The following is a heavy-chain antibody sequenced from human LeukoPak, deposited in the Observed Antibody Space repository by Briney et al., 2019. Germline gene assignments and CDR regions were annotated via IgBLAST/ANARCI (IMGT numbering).Heavy chain of an antibody. J-gene: IGHJ6*02. CDR2: IYSCGST. CDR3: ARDYPIWFGVSGMDV. CDR1: GFTVSSNY. Sequence: GGSLRLSCAASGFTVSSNYMSWVRQAPGKGLEWVSVIYSCGSTYYADSVKGRFNISRDNSKNTLYLQMNSLRAEDTAVYYCARDYPIWFGVSGMDVWGQGTTVTVSS. V-gene: IGHV3-66*01. D-gene: IGHD3-10*01.